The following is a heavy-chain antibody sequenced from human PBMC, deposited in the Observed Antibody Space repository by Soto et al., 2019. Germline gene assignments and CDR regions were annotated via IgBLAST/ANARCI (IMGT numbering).Heavy chain of an antibody. D-gene: IGHD2-15*01. V-gene: IGHV5-51*03. CDR1: GYNFNSNW. CDR3: ARRGSGYCSSGSCWYFDL. Sequence: EVQLVQSGTEVKKPGESLKISCKGSGYNFNSNWIGWVRQMPGKGLEWMGIIYPGDSDTRYSPSFQGQVTVSADKSISTAYLQWSSRKSSDTAIYNCARRGSGYCSSGSCWYFDLWGRGTLVTVSS. J-gene: IGHJ2*01. CDR2: IYPGDSDT.